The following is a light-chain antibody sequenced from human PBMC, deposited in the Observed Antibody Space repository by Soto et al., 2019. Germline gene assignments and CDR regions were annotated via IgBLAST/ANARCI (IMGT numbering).Light chain of an antibody. Sequence: DIQLTQSPSFLSASVGDRVTITCRASQGISSYLAWYQQKPGKAPKLLIYAASTLQSGVPSRFSGSGSGTDFTLTISSLQPEDFETYYCQQANSFPRTFGQGTRLEIK. CDR2: AAS. J-gene: IGKJ5*01. CDR3: QQANSFPRT. CDR1: QGISSY. V-gene: IGKV1-9*01.